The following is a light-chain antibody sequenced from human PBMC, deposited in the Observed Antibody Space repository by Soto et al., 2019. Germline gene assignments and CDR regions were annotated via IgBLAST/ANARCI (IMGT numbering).Light chain of an antibody. Sequence: QSVLTQPRSVSESPGQSVTISCTGTSSDVGGYNYVSWYQEQPGKAPKLMIYDVSKRPSGVPDRFSGSKSGNTASLTISGLQAGDEADYYCCSYAGSYSYVFGTGTKVTVL. CDR1: SSDVGGYNY. V-gene: IGLV2-11*01. CDR3: CSYAGSYSYV. CDR2: DVS. J-gene: IGLJ1*01.